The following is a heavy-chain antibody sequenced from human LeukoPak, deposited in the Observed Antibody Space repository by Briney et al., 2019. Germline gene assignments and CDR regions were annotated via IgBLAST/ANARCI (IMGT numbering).Heavy chain of an antibody. CDR1: GYTFTGYY. V-gene: IGHV1-2*02. D-gene: IGHD2-2*01. CDR2: INPNSGGT. CDR3: ARALAVVVPAAMAY. Sequence: ASVTVSCKASGYTFTGYYMHWVRQAPGQGLEWMGWINPNSGGTNYAQKFQGRVTMTRDTSISTAYMELSRLRSDDTAVYYCARALAVVVPAAMAYWGQGTLVTVSS. J-gene: IGHJ4*02.